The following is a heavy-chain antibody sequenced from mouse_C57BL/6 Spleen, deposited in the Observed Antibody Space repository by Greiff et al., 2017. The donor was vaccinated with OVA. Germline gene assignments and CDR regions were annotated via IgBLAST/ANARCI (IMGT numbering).Heavy chain of an antibody. Sequence: VQLQQPGAELVKPGASVKLSCKASGYTFPSYWMQWVKQRPGQGLEWIGEIDPSDSYTNYNQKFKGKATLTVDTSSSTAYMQLSSLTSEDSAVYYCARGYFDYWGQGTTLTVSS. CDR2: IDPSDSYT. CDR1: GYTFPSYW. J-gene: IGHJ2*01. V-gene: IGHV1-50*01. CDR3: ARGYFDY.